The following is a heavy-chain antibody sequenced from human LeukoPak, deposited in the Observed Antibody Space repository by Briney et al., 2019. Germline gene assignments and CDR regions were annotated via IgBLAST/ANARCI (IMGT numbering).Heavy chain of an antibody. CDR1: GFTFSSYS. CDR3: ARGNYPAAATPFDP. J-gene: IGHJ5*02. D-gene: IGHD2-15*01. V-gene: IGHV3-48*01. Sequence: PGGSLRLSCAASGFTFSSYSMNWVRQAPGKGLEWVSYISSSSSTVYYADSVKGRFTISRDNAKNSLYLQMNSLRAEDTAVYYCARGNYPAAATPFDPWGQGTLVTVSS. CDR2: ISSSSSTV.